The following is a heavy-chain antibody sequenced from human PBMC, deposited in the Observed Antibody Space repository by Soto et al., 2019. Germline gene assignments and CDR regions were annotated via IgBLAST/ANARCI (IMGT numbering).Heavy chain of an antibody. CDR3: ARVANVDIVATRSFDY. D-gene: IGHD5-12*01. V-gene: IGHV4-39*01. CDR1: GGSISSSSYY. CDR2: IYYSGSS. J-gene: IGHJ4*02. Sequence: SETLSLTCTVSGGSISSSSYYWGWIRQPPGKGLEWIGSIYYSGSSYYNPSLKSRVTITVDKSKNQFSLKLSSVTAADTAFYYCARVANVDIVATRSFDYWGQGTLVTVSS.